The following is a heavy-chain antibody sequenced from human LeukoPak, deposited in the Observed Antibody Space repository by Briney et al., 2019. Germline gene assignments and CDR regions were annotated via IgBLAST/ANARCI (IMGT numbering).Heavy chain of an antibody. V-gene: IGHV3-49*04. D-gene: IGHD3-9*01. CDR2: IRSKAYGGTT. CDR3: TRYDILTGYDAFDI. Sequence: PGGSLRLSCVVSGFTVSSNYMSWVRQAPGKGLEWVGFIRSKAYGGTTEYAASVKGRFTISRDDSKSIAYLQMNSLKTEDTAVYYCTRYDILTGYDAFDIWGQGTMVTVSS. CDR1: GFTVSSNY. J-gene: IGHJ3*02.